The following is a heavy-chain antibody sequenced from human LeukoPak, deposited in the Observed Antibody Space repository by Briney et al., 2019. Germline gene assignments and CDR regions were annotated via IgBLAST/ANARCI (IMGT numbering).Heavy chain of an antibody. CDR1: GGSISSYY. CDR2: IYYSGST. J-gene: IGHJ4*02. D-gene: IGHD1-26*01. V-gene: IGHV4-59*08. Sequence: SETLSLTCTVSGGSISSYYWSWIRQPPGKGLEWIGYIYYSGSTNYNPSLKSRVTISVDTSKNQFSLKLSSVTAADTAVYYCARRGVGATRRGLLDYWGQGTLVTVSS. CDR3: ARRGVGATRRGLLDY.